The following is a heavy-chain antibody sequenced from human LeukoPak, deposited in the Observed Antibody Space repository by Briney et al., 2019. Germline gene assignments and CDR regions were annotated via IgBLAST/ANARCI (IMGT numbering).Heavy chain of an antibody. CDR1: GYTFSSYW. CDR3: ARQNDFRLDY. CDR2: ICPGDSDT. Sequence: GGSLRISCKGSGYTFSSYWIGWVRQMPGKGLEWMGIICPGDSDTRYSPSLQGQVTISVDTSIGTAYLQWSSLKASDTAIYYCARQNDFRLDYWGQGTLVTVSS. J-gene: IGHJ4*02. V-gene: IGHV5-51*01. D-gene: IGHD3-3*01.